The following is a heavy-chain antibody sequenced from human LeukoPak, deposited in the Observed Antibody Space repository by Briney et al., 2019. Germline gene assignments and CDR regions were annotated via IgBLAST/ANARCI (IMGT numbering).Heavy chain of an antibody. Sequence: SETLSLTCAVYGVSFSGYYWSWIRQPPGKGLEWIGEINHSGSTNYNPSLKSRVTISVDTSKNQFSLKLSSVTAADTAVYYCARAPIAARPFDYWGQGTLVTVSS. V-gene: IGHV4-34*01. D-gene: IGHD6-6*01. J-gene: IGHJ4*02. CDR2: INHSGST. CDR1: GVSFSGYY. CDR3: ARAPIAARPFDY.